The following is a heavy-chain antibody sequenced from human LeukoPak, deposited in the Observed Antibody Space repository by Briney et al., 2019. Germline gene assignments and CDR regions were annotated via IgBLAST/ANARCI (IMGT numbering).Heavy chain of an antibody. J-gene: IGHJ4*02. CDR2: ISGSGGST. CDR3: AKLLGYCSSTSCSKPFDY. V-gene: IGHV3-23*01. CDR1: GFTFSSYA. D-gene: IGHD2-2*01. Sequence: PGGSLRLSCAASGFTFSSYAMSWVRQAPGKGLEWVSAISGSGGSTYYADSVKGRFTISRDNSKNTLYLQMNSLRAEDTAVYYCAKLLGYCSSTSCSKPFDYWGQGTLVTVSS.